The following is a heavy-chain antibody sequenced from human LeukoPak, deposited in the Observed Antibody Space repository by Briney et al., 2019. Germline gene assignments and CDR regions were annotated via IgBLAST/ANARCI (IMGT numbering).Heavy chain of an antibody. CDR3: ARLRGDNYYYYMDV. CDR1: SSSISSSYY. D-gene: IGHD2-15*01. Sequence: SETLSLTCAVSSSSISSSYYWGWIRQPPGKGLEWIGSIYYSGSTYYNPSLKSRVTISVDTSKNQFSLKLSSVTAADTAVYYCARLRGDNYYYYMDVWGKGTTVTVSS. CDR2: IYYSGST. V-gene: IGHV4-39*01. J-gene: IGHJ6*03.